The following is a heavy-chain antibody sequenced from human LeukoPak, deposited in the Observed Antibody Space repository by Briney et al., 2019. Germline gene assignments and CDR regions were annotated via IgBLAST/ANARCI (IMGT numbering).Heavy chain of an antibody. CDR2: ISWDGGST. V-gene: IGHV3-43D*03. D-gene: IGHD3-16*01. CDR3: AKAGDLNYYYMDV. Sequence: GGSLRLSCAASGFTFGDYAMHWVRQAPGKGLEWVSLISWDGGSTYYADPVKGRFTISRDNSKNSLYLQMNSLRAENTALYYCAKAGDLNYYYMDVWGKGTTVTVSS. J-gene: IGHJ6*03. CDR1: GFTFGDYA.